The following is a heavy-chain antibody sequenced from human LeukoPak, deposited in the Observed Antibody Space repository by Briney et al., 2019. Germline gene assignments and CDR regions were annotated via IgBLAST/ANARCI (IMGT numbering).Heavy chain of an antibody. CDR3: AKARYSGSPALDF. J-gene: IGHJ4*02. V-gene: IGHV3-48*01. Sequence: PGGPLRLSCAASGFTFSSYAMNWVRQAPGKGLEWLSYINSRNTMYYADSVRGRFTISRDNSKNTLYLQMNSLTTDDSAVYYCAKARYSGSPALDFWGQGTLVTVSS. CDR1: GFTFSSYA. CDR2: INSRNTM. D-gene: IGHD1-26*01.